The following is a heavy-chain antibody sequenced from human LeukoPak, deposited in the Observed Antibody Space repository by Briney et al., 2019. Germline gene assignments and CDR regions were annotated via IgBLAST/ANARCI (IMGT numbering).Heavy chain of an antibody. CDR2: INPNSGGT. J-gene: IGHJ4*02. Sequence: ASVKVSCKASGYTFTGYYMHWVRQAPGQGLEWMGWINPNSGGTNYAQKFQGRVTMTRDTSISTAYMELSRLRSDDTAVYYCARVVRMTTVTPFDYWGQGTLVTVSS. CDR1: GYTFTGYY. V-gene: IGHV1-2*02. D-gene: IGHD4-17*01. CDR3: ARVVRMTTVTPFDY.